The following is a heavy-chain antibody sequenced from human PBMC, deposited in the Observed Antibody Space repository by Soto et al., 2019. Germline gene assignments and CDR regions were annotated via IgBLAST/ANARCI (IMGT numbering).Heavy chain of an antibody. CDR3: AKRSPYSSGWYSPIFDY. J-gene: IGHJ4*02. Sequence: GGSMRLSCAASGFSFSDYAMSWVRQAPGKGLEWVSVISESGGSTHYADSVRGRFTVSRDNSKNSLSLRMNSLRDEDTAVYFCAKRSPYSSGWYSPIFDYWGQGALVTVSS. V-gene: IGHV3-23*01. D-gene: IGHD6-13*01. CDR2: ISESGGST. CDR1: GFSFSDYA.